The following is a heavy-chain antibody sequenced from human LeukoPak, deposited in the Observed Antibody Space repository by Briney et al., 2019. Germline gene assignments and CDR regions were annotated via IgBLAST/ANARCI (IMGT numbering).Heavy chain of an antibody. D-gene: IGHD2-2*01. CDR1: GFTFSSYG. J-gene: IGHJ4*02. V-gene: IGHV3-30*18. CDR2: ISYDGSDK. Sequence: QPGRSLRLSCAASGFTFSSYGMHWVRQAPGKGLEWVAVISYDGSDKYYADSVKGRFTISRDDSKNTLYLQMNSLRTEDTAVYYCAKDGYPLGYCSSTSCPYYFNYWGQGTLVTVSS. CDR3: AKDGYPLGYCSSTSCPYYFNY.